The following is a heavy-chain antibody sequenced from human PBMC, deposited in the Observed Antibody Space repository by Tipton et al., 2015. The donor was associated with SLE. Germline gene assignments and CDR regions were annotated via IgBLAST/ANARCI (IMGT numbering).Heavy chain of an antibody. CDR2: MSYRGST. V-gene: IGHV4-39*01. D-gene: IGHD3-3*01. CDR3: AGAVDPSEGRNFWSLFY. Sequence: TLSLTCTVSGGSISSSSYHWGWIRQAPGKGLEWIGSMSYRGSTYANPSLMSRVTVSVDTSKNQLSLRLSSVTAADTAVYYCAGAVDPSEGRNFWSLFYWGQGSLVTVSS. CDR1: GGSISSSSYH. J-gene: IGHJ4*02.